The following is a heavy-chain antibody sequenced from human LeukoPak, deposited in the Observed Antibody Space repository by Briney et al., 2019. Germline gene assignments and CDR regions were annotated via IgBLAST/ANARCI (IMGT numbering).Heavy chain of an antibody. Sequence: GGSLRLSCAASGFTFSSYDMHWVRQATGKGLEWVSAIGTAGDTYYPGSVKGRFTISRENAKNSLFLQMNSLRAGDTAVYYCARGGNRYCSGGSCYMFDYWGQGTLVTVSS. CDR3: ARGGNRYCSGGSCYMFDY. J-gene: IGHJ4*02. V-gene: IGHV3-13*01. CDR2: IGTAGDT. D-gene: IGHD2-15*01. CDR1: GFTFSSYD.